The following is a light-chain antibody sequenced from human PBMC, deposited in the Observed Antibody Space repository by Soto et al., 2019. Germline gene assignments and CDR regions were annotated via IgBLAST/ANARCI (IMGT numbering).Light chain of an antibody. CDR2: DAS. J-gene: IGKJ5*01. CDR1: QSVSSY. Sequence: EVVLTQSPTTLFLSPGDRATLSSRASQSVSSYLAWYKQTPGQAPRLLIYDASNRATGIPARFSGSGSGTEFTLTISSLEPEDFAVYYCQQRSNWPPTFGQGTRLEIK. V-gene: IGKV3-11*01. CDR3: QQRSNWPPT.